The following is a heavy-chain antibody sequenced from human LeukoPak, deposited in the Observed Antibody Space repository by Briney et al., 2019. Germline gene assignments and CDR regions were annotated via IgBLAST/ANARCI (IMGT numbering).Heavy chain of an antibody. D-gene: IGHD3-10*01. V-gene: IGHV3-30*02. CDR1: GFTFSSYG. CDR2: IRYDGSNK. J-gene: IGHJ4*02. Sequence: GGSLRLSCAASGFTFSSYGMHWVCQAPGKGLEWVAFIRYDGSNKYYADSVKGRFTISRDNSKNTLYLQMNSLRAEDTAVYYCAKGDYYGSGSREFDYWGQGTLVTVSS. CDR3: AKGDYYGSGSREFDY.